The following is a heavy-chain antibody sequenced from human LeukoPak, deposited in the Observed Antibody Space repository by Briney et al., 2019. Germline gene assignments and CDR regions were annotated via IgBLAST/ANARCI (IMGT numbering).Heavy chain of an antibody. CDR1: GFTFSSYG. D-gene: IGHD1-26*01. V-gene: IGHV3-30*18. Sequence: GGSLRLSCAASGFTFSSYGMHWVRQAPGKGLEWVAVISYDGSNKYYADSVKGRFTISRDNSKNTLYLQMDSLRAEDTAVYYCAKDREGASDYWGQGTLVTVSP. CDR3: AKDREGASDY. CDR2: ISYDGSNK. J-gene: IGHJ4*02.